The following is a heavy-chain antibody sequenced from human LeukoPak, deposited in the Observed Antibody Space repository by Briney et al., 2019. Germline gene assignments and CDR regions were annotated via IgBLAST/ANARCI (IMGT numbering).Heavy chain of an antibody. CDR1: GYSFTTYG. J-gene: IGHJ4*02. Sequence: ASVKVSCKASGYSFTTYGISWVRQAPGQGREWMGWISAYNGATNYAQKLQDRVTMTTDTSTSTAYMELRSLRSEDTAVYYCAREERGYSGDYWGQGTLVTVSS. CDR3: AREERGYSGDY. D-gene: IGHD5-18*01. CDR2: ISAYNGAT. V-gene: IGHV1-18*01.